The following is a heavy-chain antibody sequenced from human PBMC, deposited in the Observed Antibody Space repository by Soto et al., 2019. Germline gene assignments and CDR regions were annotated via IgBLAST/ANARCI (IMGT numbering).Heavy chain of an antibody. J-gene: IGHJ4*02. D-gene: IGHD3-10*01. CDR1: GGSMSSHY. V-gene: IGHV4-59*11. Sequence: QLQVSGPEVVKPSETLSLTCTVSGGSMSSHYWAWMRQSPGQGLEWIGYIYYSGSTKSNPSLHGRLTMSVDTSKNQFSLNLRSVTVADTAVYYCATQRLGEFGSHFDHWGQGTLVSVSS. CDR2: IYYSGST. CDR3: ATQRLGEFGSHFDH.